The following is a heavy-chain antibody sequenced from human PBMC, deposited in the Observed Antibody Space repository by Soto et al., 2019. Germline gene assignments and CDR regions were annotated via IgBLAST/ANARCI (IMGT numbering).Heavy chain of an antibody. D-gene: IGHD1-1*01. CDR3: VRSGDNYNLLDY. CDR1: GFTFSDHY. Sequence: PVGSLRLSCAASGFTFSDHYMSWIRQAPGKGLEWIGYSSNSGSFTRYADSVKGRFSIPRDNAKNSLYLQINSLRGDDTAIYYCVRSGDNYNLLDYWGQGTPVTVSS. J-gene: IGHJ4*02. CDR2: SSNSGSFT. V-gene: IGHV3-11*06.